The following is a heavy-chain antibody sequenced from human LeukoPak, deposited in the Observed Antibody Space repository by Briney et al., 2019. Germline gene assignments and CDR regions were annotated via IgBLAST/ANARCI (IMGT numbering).Heavy chain of an antibody. J-gene: IGHJ6*02. CDR3: ARDRVYYYGSGSYLLYYYGMDV. V-gene: IGHV3-21*01. D-gene: IGHD3-10*01. Sequence: GGSLRLSCAASGFTFSSYSMNWVRQAPGKGLEWVSSISGSSYYIYYADSVKGRFTISRDNAKNSLYLQMNGLRAEDTAVYYCARDRVYYYGSGSYLLYYYGMDVWGQGTTVTVSS. CDR2: ISGSSYYI. CDR1: GFTFSSYS.